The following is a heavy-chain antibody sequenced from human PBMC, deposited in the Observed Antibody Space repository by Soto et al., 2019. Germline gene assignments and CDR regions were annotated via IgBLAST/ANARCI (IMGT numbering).Heavy chain of an antibody. CDR1: GFTVSSKY. D-gene: IGHD2-15*01. J-gene: IGHJ6*04. CDR2: IQSGGPT. Sequence: GGSPRLSCAASGFTVSSKYMSWVRQAPGKGLEWVSLIQSGGPTYYADSVKGRFTISRDTSENTVHLQMDSLRAEDTAVYYCARDDVLCDGGRCHGVPLAVWGKGTTVTVSS. V-gene: IGHV3-66*01. CDR3: ARDDVLCDGGRCHGVPLAV.